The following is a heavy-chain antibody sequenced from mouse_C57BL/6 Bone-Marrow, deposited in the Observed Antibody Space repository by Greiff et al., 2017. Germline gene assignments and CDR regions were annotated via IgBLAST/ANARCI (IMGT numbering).Heavy chain of an antibody. D-gene: IGHD1-1*01. Sequence: EVKLMESGGGLVQPGGSLKLSCAASGFTFSDYYMYWVRQTPEKRLERVAYISNGGGSTYYPDTVKGRFTISRDNAKNTLYLQMSRLKSEDTAMYYCARHVATVVATDAMDYWGQGTSVTVSS. CDR2: ISNGGGST. J-gene: IGHJ4*01. CDR3: ARHVATVVATDAMDY. V-gene: IGHV5-12*01. CDR1: GFTFSDYY.